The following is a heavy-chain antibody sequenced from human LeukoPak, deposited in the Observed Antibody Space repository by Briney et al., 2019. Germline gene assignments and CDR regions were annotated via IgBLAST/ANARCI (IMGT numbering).Heavy chain of an antibody. J-gene: IGHJ6*03. Sequence: SETLSLTCTVSGGSISSGSYYWSWIRQPAGKGLEWIGRIYTSGSTNYNPSLKSRVTISVDTSKNQISLKLSSVTAADTAVYYCARECRRGYDFWSGYYTGPDYYYMDVWGKGTTVTVSS. V-gene: IGHV4-61*02. CDR2: IYTSGST. D-gene: IGHD3-3*01. CDR3: ARECRRGYDFWSGYYTGPDYYYMDV. CDR1: GGSISSGSYY.